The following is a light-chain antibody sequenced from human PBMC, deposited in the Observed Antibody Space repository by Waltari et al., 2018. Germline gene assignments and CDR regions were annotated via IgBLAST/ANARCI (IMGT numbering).Light chain of an antibody. V-gene: IGKV3-11*01. Sequence: EIVLTQSPATLSLSPGDRATLSCRASQSVSSYLAWYQQKPGQAPRLLIYDTSNRATGIPARFSGSGSGTDFTLTISSLEPEDFAVYYCQQRSNWPPSHTFGQGTKLEIK. CDR3: QQRSNWPPSHT. CDR2: DTS. J-gene: IGKJ2*01. CDR1: QSVSSY.